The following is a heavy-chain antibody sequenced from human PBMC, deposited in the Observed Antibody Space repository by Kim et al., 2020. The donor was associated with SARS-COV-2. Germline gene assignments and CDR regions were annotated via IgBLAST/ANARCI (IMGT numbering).Heavy chain of an antibody. D-gene: IGHD6-13*01. V-gene: IGHV1-46*01. CDR1: GYTFTSYY. Sequence: ASVKVSCKASGYTFTSYYMHWVRQAPGQGLEWMGIINPSGGSTSYAQKFQGRVTMTRDTSTSTVYMELSSLRSEDTAVYYCARQGPDSNNWYPIMYYFDCWGQGTLVTVSS. CDR2: INPSGGST. J-gene: IGHJ4*02. CDR3: ARQGPDSNNWYPIMYYFDC.